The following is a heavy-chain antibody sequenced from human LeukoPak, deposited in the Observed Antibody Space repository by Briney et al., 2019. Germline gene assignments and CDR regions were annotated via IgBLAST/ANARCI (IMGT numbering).Heavy chain of an antibody. D-gene: IGHD2-15*01. CDR2: MSYSGAT. CDR3: ARHCRAVLVVTVARGDYFDY. J-gene: IGHJ4*02. Sequence: PSETLSLACTVSGGSLSSSSYHWGWIRQSPGEWLQWITSMSYSGATYYHPSPQSRVTISVDTSKNQFSLKLYCVTAADTAVYYCARHCRAVLVVTVARGDYFDYLGQGTLVTVSS. V-gene: IGHV4-39*01. CDR1: GGSLSSSSYH.